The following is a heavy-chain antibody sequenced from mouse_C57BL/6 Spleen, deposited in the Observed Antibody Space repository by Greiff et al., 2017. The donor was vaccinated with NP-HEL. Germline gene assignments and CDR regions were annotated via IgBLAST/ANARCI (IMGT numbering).Heavy chain of an antibody. J-gene: IGHJ3*01. D-gene: IGHD4-1*01. V-gene: IGHV1-26*01. Sequence: EVQLQQSGPELVKPGASVKISCKASGYTFTDYYMNWVKQSHGKSLEWIGDINPNNGGTSYNQKFKGKATLTVDKSSSTAYMELRSLTSEDSAVYYCARGGLGPVVAYWGQGTLVTVSA. CDR3: ARGGLGPVVAY. CDR2: INPNNGGT. CDR1: GYTFTDYY.